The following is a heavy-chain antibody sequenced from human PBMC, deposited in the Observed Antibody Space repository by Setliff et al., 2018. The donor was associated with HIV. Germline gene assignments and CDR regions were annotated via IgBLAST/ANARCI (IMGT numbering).Heavy chain of an antibody. CDR2: IIPIFGTA. CDR1: GGTFSSYA. D-gene: IGHD4-17*01. J-gene: IGHJ4*02. CDR3: AAYFYDYGDTFDY. Sequence: GASVKVSCKASGGTFSSYAISWVRQAPGQGLEWMGGIIPIFGTANYALKFQGKVTITADKSTSTAYMEVRSLRSEDTAVYYCAAYFYDYGDTFDYWGQGTLVTVSS. V-gene: IGHV1-69*06.